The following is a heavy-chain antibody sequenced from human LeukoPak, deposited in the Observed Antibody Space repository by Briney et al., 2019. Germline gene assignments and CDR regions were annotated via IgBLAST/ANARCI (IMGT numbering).Heavy chain of an antibody. CDR2: ISRSGATI. CDR3: ARKYMVGTSSGLRARPFYY. D-gene: IGHD4-23*01. Sequence: PGGSLRLSCAASGFTFSAYGMNWVRQAPGKGLEWVSYISRSGATIYYADSVKGRFTISRDDAKNSLYLQMNRLRADDTAVYYCARKYMVGTSSGLRARPFYYWGQGTLVTVSS. CDR1: GFTFSAYG. J-gene: IGHJ4*02. V-gene: IGHV3-48*03.